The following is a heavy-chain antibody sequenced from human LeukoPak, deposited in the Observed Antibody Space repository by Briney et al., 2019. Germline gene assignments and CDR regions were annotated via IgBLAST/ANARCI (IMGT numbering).Heavy chain of an antibody. CDR1: GFTFSSYG. CDR3: AKDLDIVVVPAALDDAFDI. Sequence: GGSLRLSCAASGFTFSSYGMHWVRQAPGKRLEWVAVISYDGSNKYYADSVKGRFTISRDNSKNTLYLQMNSLRAEDTAVYYCAKDLDIVVVPAALDDAFDIWGQGTMVTVSS. D-gene: IGHD2-2*01. J-gene: IGHJ3*02. CDR2: ISYDGSNK. V-gene: IGHV3-30*18.